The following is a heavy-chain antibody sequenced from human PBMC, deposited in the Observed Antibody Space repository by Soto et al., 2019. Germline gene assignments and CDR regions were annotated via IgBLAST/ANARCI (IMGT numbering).Heavy chain of an antibody. Sequence: PGGSLRLSCAASGFTFSSYGMHWVRQAPGKGLEWVAVIWYDGSNKYYADSVKGRFTISRDNSKNTLYLQMNSLRAEDTAVYYCAKGRNWFDPRGQGTLVTVSS. CDR2: IWYDGSNK. J-gene: IGHJ5*02. CDR3: AKGRNWFDP. CDR1: GFTFSSYG. V-gene: IGHV3-33*06.